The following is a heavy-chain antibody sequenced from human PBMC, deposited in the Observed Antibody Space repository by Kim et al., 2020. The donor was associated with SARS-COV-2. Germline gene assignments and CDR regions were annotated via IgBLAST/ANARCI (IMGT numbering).Heavy chain of an antibody. CDR1: GGSISSGGYY. CDR2: IYYSGST. J-gene: IGHJ2*01. D-gene: IGHD6-25*01. CDR3: ARTRLPTPGYFDL. V-gene: IGHV4-31*03. Sequence: SETLSLICTVSGGSISSGGYYWSWIRQHPGKGLEWIGYIYYSGSTYYNPSLKSRVTISVDTSKNQFSLKLSSVTAADTAVYYCARTRLPTPGYFDLWGRGTLVTVSS.